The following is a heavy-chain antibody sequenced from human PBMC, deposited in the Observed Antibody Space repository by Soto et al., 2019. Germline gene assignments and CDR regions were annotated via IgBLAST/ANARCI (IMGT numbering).Heavy chain of an antibody. CDR1: GFTFSSYA. J-gene: IGHJ4*02. V-gene: IGHV3-23*01. Sequence: EVQLLESGGGLVQPGGSLRLSCAASGFTFSSYAMSWVRQAPGKGLEWVSAISGSGGSTYYADSVKGRFTSSRDNSKNTLYLQMNSLRAEDTAVYYCAKPLMVYAILDESPLYFDYWGQGTLVTVSS. D-gene: IGHD2-8*01. CDR2: ISGSGGST. CDR3: AKPLMVYAILDESPLYFDY.